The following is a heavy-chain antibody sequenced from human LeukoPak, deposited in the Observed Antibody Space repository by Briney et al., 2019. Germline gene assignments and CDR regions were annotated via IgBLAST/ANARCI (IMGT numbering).Heavy chain of an antibody. CDR3: ARDSSGPIDY. CDR1: GFTFSGSA. V-gene: IGHV3-7*03. CDR2: IKEDGSER. D-gene: IGHD6-19*01. J-gene: IGHJ4*02. Sequence: TGGSLRLSCAASGFTFSGSALHWVRQTPGKGLEWVASIKEDGSERQYVDSVKGRFSISRDNTKGSLFLQLNSLRAEDTAVYYCARDSSGPIDYWGQGTLVTVSS.